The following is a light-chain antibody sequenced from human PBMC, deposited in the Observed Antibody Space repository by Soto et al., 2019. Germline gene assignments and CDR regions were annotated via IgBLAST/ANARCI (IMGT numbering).Light chain of an antibody. CDR1: QSVNSD. V-gene: IGKV3-15*01. Sequence: EIVMTQSPATLSVSPGERATLSCRASQSVNSDLAWYQQKPGQAPGLLIHDASTRATGIPVRFSGSGSGTEFTLTISSLQSEDFAIYYCQQYNNWPLGFGGGTKVDIK. CDR3: QQYNNWPLG. J-gene: IGKJ4*01. CDR2: DAS.